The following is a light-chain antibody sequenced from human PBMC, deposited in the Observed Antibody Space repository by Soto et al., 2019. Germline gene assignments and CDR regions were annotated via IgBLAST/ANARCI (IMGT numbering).Light chain of an antibody. V-gene: IGKV3-11*01. J-gene: IGKJ3*01. Sequence: EIVLTQSPATLSLSPGERATLSCRASQSVSSYLAWYQQKPVQAPRLLIYDASNRATGIPARFSGSGSGTDFTLTISSLEPEDFAVYYCQQRSNGPLFTFGPGTKVDIK. CDR3: QQRSNGPLFT. CDR1: QSVSSY. CDR2: DAS.